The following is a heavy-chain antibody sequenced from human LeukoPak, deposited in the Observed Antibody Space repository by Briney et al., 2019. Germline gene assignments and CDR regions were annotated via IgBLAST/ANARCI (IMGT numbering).Heavy chain of an antibody. D-gene: IGHD2/OR15-2a*01. V-gene: IGHV3-33*06. Sequence: GGSLRLSCAASGFTFSTYGMHWVRQAPGKGLEWVAVIWYGGSNTYYADSVKGRFTISRDNSKNTLYLQMNSLRAEDTAVYYCTKDVVLSSTEGAFDIWAKGQWSPSLQ. CDR1: GFTFSTYG. J-gene: IGHJ3*02. CDR3: TKDVVLSSTEGAFDI. CDR2: IWYGGSNT.